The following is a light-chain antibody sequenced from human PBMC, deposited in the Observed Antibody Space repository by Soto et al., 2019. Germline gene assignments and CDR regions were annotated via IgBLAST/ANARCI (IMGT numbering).Light chain of an antibody. CDR1: SIGSER. CDR3: QVWDSSSDLHV. J-gene: IGLJ3*02. CDR2: DDS. Sequence: SYELTQPPSVSVAPGQTARISCGGKSIGSERVHWYQQRPGQVPVRVVYDDSDRPSGIPERFSGSNSGNTATLTISRAEAGDEADYYCQVWDSSSDLHVFGGGTKVTVL. V-gene: IGLV3-21*02.